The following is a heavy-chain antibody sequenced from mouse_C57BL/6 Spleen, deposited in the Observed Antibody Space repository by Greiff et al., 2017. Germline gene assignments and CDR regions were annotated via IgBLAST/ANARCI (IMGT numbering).Heavy chain of an antibody. J-gene: IGHJ4*01. CDR2: IWRGGST. Sequence: QVQLQQSGPGLVQPSQSLSITCTASGFTFTSYGVHWVRQSPGKGLEWLGVIWRGGSTAYNAAFMSSLSITKVNSKSQVFVNMNSMKADGTDISVCDKMGYAMDYWGQGTTVTVSS. CDR3: DKMGYAMDY. CDR1: GFTFTSYG. V-gene: IGHV2-5*01. D-gene: IGHD4-1*01.